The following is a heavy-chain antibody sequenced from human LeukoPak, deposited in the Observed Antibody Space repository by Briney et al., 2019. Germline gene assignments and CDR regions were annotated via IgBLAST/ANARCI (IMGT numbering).Heavy chain of an antibody. D-gene: IGHD3-16*02. Sequence: PSETLSLTCAVYGGSFSGYYWSWILQPPGKGLEWIGEINHSGSTNYNPSLKSRVTISVDTSKNQFSLKVNSVTAADTAVYYCARGTGPDRPRGYDYIWGSYRSTWPYYFDSWGQGNLVIVSS. V-gene: IGHV4-34*01. CDR3: ARGTGPDRPRGYDYIWGSYRSTWPYYFDS. CDR2: INHSGST. J-gene: IGHJ4*02. CDR1: GGSFSGYY.